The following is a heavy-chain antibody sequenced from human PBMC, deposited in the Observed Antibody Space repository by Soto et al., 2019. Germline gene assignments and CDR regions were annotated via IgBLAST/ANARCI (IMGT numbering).Heavy chain of an antibody. CDR2: IYSDDNT. CDR3: ARDWNGDKYFDF. D-gene: IGHD1-1*01. Sequence: GGSLRLSCAASGITATNGHMSWVRQAPGKGLEWVSVIYSDDNTYYADSVKGRFTISRDTSKDTVYLQMNSLRADDTAVYYCARDWNGDKYFDFWDQGSLVTVSS. J-gene: IGHJ4*02. V-gene: IGHV3-53*01. CDR1: GITATNGH.